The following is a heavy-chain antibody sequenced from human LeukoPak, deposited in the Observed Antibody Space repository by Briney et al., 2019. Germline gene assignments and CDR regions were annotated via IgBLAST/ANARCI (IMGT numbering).Heavy chain of an antibody. CDR3: ARHFPGGYRLDAFDI. CDR2: IYHSGST. V-gene: IGHV4-30-2*03. Sequence: KPSQTLSLTCAVSGGSISSGGYSWSWIRQPPGKGLEWIGYIYHSGSTYYNPSLKSRVTISVDTSKNQFSLKLSSVTAADTAVYYCARHFPGGYRLDAFDIWGQGTMVTVSS. J-gene: IGHJ3*02. CDR1: GGSISSGGYS. D-gene: IGHD5-18*01.